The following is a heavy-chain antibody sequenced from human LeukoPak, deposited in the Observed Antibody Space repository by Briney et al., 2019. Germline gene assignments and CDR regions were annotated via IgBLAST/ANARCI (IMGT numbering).Heavy chain of an antibody. CDR2: SSGSNTI. CDR1: GFPFSSYA. Sequence: PGGSLRLSCEASGFPFSSYAMTWVRQAPGKGLEWISYSSGSNTIYYADSVKGRFTISRDNSKNTLYLQMNSLRAEDTAVYYCAKDIVVVVASGDYFDYWGQGTLVTVSS. D-gene: IGHD2-15*01. CDR3: AKDIVVVVASGDYFDY. J-gene: IGHJ4*02. V-gene: IGHV3-48*01.